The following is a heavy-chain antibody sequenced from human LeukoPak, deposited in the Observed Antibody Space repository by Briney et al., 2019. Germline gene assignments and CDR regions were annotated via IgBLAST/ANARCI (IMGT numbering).Heavy chain of an antibody. J-gene: IGHJ5*02. CDR3: ARDGGQGAYNWFDP. CDR2: INTDGSTT. Sequence: GGSLRLSCAASGFTFSSHWMHWVRQVPGKGLVWVSRINTDGSTTNYADSVKGRFTISRDNAKNSLYLQMNSLRAEDTAVYYCARDGGQGAYNWFDPWGQGTLVIVSS. CDR1: GFTFSSHW. V-gene: IGHV3-74*01. D-gene: IGHD3-16*01.